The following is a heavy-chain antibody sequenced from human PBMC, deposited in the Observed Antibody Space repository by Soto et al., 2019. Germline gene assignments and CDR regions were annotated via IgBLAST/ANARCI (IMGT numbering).Heavy chain of an antibody. D-gene: IGHD2-15*01. J-gene: IGHJ5*02. V-gene: IGHV4-30-4*01. CDR2: IYYSGST. Sequence: SETLCLTCTVSGGSISSGYYYWSWIRQPPGKGLEWFGYIYYSGSTYYNPSLKSRVTISVDTSKNQFSLKLSSVTAADTAVYYCARSPGYCSGGSRYSITGWLDPWGQGTLVTVSS. CDR3: ARSPGYCSGGSRYSITGWLDP. CDR1: GGSISSGYYY.